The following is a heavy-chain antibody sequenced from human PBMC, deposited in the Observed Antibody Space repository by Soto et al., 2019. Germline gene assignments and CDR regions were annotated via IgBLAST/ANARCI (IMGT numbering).Heavy chain of an antibody. J-gene: IGHJ6*02. CDR1: GFTFSSYS. V-gene: IGHV3-21*01. CDR3: ARDSAGFWSGYTYYYYYGMDV. D-gene: IGHD3-3*01. Sequence: EVQLVESGGGLVKPGGSLRLSCAASGFTFSSYSMNWVRQAPGKGLEWVSSISSSSSYIYYADSVKVRFTVSRDDAENLLYLQMNSPRAEDTAVYYCARDSAGFWSGYTYYYYYGMDVWGQGTTVTGSS. CDR2: ISSSSSYI.